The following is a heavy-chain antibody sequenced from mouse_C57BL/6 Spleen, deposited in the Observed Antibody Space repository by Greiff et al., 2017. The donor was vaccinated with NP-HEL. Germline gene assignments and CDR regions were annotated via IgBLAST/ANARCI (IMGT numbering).Heavy chain of an antibody. Sequence: QVQLQQPGAELVKPGASVKLSCKASGYTFTSYWMHWVKQRPGQGLEWIGRIHPSNSDTNYNQKFKGKATLTVDKSSSTACMQLSSLTSEDSAVYYCAMRSNYRSYAIDYWGQGTSVTVSS. V-gene: IGHV1-74*01. CDR1: GYTFTSYW. D-gene: IGHD2-5*01. J-gene: IGHJ4*01. CDR3: AMRSNYRSYAIDY. CDR2: IHPSNSDT.